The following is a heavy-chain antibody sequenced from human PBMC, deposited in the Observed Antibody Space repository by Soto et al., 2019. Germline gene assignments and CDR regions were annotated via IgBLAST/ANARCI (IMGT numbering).Heavy chain of an antibody. J-gene: IGHJ4*02. V-gene: IGHV1-8*01. Sequence: ASVKVSCKASGYSFTGLDINWVRQTTGQGLEWMGWMEPSSGRTGYAQKFQGRVTMTRDTSINTAYMELSSLTSDDTAFYYCARGVTAGVDYWGXGTLVNVSS. CDR1: GYSFTGLD. CDR3: ARGVTAGVDY. CDR2: MEPSSGRT. D-gene: IGHD1-26*01.